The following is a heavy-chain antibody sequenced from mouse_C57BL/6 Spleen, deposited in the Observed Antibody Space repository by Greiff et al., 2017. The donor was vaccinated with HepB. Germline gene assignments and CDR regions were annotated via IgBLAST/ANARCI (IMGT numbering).Heavy chain of an antibody. CDR1: GYAFSSSW. CDR3: ARWYYGSSPDLAY. J-gene: IGHJ3*01. Sequence: VQLQQSGPELVKPGASVKISCKASGYAFSSSWMNWVKQRPGKGLECIGRIYPGDGDTNYNGKFKGKATLTADKSSSTAYMQLSSLTSEDSAVYFCARWYYGSSPDLAYWGQGTLVTVSA. CDR2: IYPGDGDT. D-gene: IGHD1-1*01. V-gene: IGHV1-82*01.